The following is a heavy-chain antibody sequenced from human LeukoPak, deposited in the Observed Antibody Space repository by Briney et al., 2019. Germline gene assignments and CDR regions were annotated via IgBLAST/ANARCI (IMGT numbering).Heavy chain of an antibody. CDR1: GFTFSNYG. J-gene: IGHJ3*02. Sequence: GSLRLSCEASGFTFSNYGMNWVRQAPGKGLEWVSFTDTSGNYIYYGDSVKGRFTISRDNAGNLLFLQMNGLRAEDTAVYYCARGRSITLLRGVAMSDGFDIWGQGTLVTVSS. D-gene: IGHD3-10*01. CDR3: ARGRSITLLRGVAMSDGFDI. CDR2: TDTSGNYI. V-gene: IGHV3-21*06.